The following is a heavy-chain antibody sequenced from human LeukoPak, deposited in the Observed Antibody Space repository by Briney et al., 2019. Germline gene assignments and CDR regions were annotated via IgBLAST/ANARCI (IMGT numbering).Heavy chain of an antibody. CDR3: AHRRLSNWFDP. D-gene: IGHD3-16*01. CDR2: IYWDDDK. CDR1: GFSLTTDEVG. V-gene: IGHV2-5*02. Sequence: SGPTLVKPTQTLTLTCTFSGFSLTTDEVGVGWIRQPPGKALEWLALIYWDDDKRYSPSLKSRLTITKDTSKNQVVLTMTNMDPVDTATYCCAHRRLSNWFDPWGQGTLVTVSS. J-gene: IGHJ5*02.